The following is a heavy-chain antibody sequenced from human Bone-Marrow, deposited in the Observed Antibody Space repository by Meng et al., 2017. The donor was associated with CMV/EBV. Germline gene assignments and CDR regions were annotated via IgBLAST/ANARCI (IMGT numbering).Heavy chain of an antibody. CDR1: FPFSDYY. Sequence: FPFSDYYMSWIRPAPGKGLECVSYISSSANIMYYADSVKGRFTISRDNAKNSLFLQMNTLRAEDTAVYYCVRDRHYYDTSGRKNDYWGQGTLVTVSS. CDR2: ISSSANIM. J-gene: IGHJ4*02. D-gene: IGHD3-22*01. CDR3: VRDRHYYDTSGRKNDY. V-gene: IGHV3-11*01.